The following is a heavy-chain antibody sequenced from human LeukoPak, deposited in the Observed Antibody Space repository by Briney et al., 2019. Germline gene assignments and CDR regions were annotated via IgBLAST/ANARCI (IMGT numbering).Heavy chain of an antibody. CDR1: GGSISSYY. D-gene: IGHD3-10*01. CDR3: ARHGVYGSGSYYNLDY. Sequence: SETLSLTCTVSGGSISSYYWSWLRQPPGKGLEWIGYIYYSGSTNYNPSLKSRVTISVDTSKNQFSLKLSSVTAADTAVYYCARHGVYGSGSYYNLDYWGQGTLVTVSS. V-gene: IGHV4-59*08. J-gene: IGHJ4*02. CDR2: IYYSGST.